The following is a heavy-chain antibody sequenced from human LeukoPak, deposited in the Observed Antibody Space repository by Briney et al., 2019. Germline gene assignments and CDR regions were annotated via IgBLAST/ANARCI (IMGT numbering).Heavy chain of an antibody. J-gene: IGHJ4*02. CDR1: GFTFSNAW. V-gene: IGHV3-15*01. D-gene: IGHD1-1*01. Sequence: GGSLRLSCAASGFTFSNAWMSWVRQAPGKGLEWVGRIKTKTDGGTTDYAAPVKGRFTISRDDSKNTLYLQMNSLRAEDTAVYYCARDKTGVDDYWGQGTLVTVSS. CDR3: ARDKTGVDDY. CDR2: IKTKTDGGTT.